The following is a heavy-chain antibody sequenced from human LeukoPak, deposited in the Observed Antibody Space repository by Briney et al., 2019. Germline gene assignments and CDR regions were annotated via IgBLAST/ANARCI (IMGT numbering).Heavy chain of an antibody. J-gene: IGHJ4*02. CDR3: SRGVFGDF. D-gene: IGHD6-6*01. CDR2: IYHSGTT. Sequence: SETLSLTCNVSGGSLTSWYWTSIRQSPGKGLEWIGYIYHSGTTNYNPSLKSRVTISIDTSKNQFSLKLTSVTAADTAIYYCSRGVFGDFWGQGALVTVSS. V-gene: IGHV4-59*13. CDR1: GGSLTSWY.